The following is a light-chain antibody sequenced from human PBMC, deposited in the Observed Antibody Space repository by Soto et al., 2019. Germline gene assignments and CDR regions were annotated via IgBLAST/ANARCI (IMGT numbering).Light chain of an antibody. CDR1: SSDVGGYNY. J-gene: IGLJ1*01. CDR2: EVS. CDR3: CSRV. Sequence: QSALTQPASVSGSPGQSITISCTGTSSDVGGYNYVSWYQQHPGKAPKLMIYEVSNRPSGVSNRFSGSKSGNTASLTISGLQAEDEADYYCCSRVFGTGTKLTVL. V-gene: IGLV2-14*01.